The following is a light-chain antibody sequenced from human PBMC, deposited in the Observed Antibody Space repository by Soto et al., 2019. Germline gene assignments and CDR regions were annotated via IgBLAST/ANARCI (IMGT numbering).Light chain of an antibody. Sequence: QSVLTQPASVSGSPGQSITISCTGTSSDIGGYYYVSWYQHLPGKAPKLLIYQVTNRPSRVSNRFSGSKSGNTASLTISGLQADDEADYYCTSYSSSDIFYVFGTGTKVTVL. J-gene: IGLJ1*01. CDR1: SSDIGGYYY. V-gene: IGLV2-14*01. CDR2: QVT. CDR3: TSYSSSDIFYV.